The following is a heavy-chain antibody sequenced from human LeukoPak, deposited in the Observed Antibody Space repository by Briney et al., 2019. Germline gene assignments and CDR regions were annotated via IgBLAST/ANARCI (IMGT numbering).Heavy chain of an antibody. Sequence: GGSLRLSCAASGFTFSNYAMIWVRQAPGKGLEWVSSISGRGGSTYYAGSVKGRFAISRDNSKNTLSLQMDSLRSEDTAVYYCAKDSGVVVTAIPNYWGQGALVTVSS. V-gene: IGHV3-23*01. D-gene: IGHD2-21*02. CDR1: GFTFSNYA. CDR2: ISGRGGST. J-gene: IGHJ4*02. CDR3: AKDSGVVVTAIPNY.